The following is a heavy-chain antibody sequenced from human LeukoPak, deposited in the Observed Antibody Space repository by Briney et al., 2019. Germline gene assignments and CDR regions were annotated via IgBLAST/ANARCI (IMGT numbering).Heavy chain of an antibody. V-gene: IGHV1-69*05. D-gene: IGHD3-3*01. CDR2: IIPIFGTA. J-gene: IGHJ4*02. Sequence: SVKVSCKASGGTFSSYAISWVRQAPGQGLEWMGGIIPIFGTANYAQKFQGRVTITTDVSTSTAYMELSSLRSEDTAVYYCARVVASRSGYYIPYYFDYWGQGTLVTVSS. CDR3: ARVVASRSGYYIPYYFDY. CDR1: GGTFSSYA.